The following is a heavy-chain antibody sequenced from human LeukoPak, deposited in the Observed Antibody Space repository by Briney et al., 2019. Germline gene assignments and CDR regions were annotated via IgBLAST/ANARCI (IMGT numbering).Heavy chain of an antibody. CDR3: ARGYSYSWGY. CDR2: LYSGGST. Sequence: GGSLILSCAASGFTVSSVYMSWVRPAPGKGLEWVSVLYSGGSTYYADSVKGRFTISRDNSKNTLYLQMNSLRAEDTAVYYCARGYSYSWGYWGQGALVTVSS. V-gene: IGHV3-66*01. J-gene: IGHJ4*02. CDR1: GFTVSSVY. D-gene: IGHD5-18*01.